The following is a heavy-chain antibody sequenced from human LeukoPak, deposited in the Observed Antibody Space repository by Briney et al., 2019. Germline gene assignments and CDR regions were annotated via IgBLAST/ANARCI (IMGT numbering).Heavy chain of an antibody. Sequence: SEILSLTCTVSGGSISSSSYYWGWIRQPPGKGLEWIGSIYYSGSTYYNPSLKSRVTISVDTSKNQFSLKLSPVTAADTAVYYCARHAGSYWASAFDIWGQGTMVTVSS. CDR3: ARHAGSYWASAFDI. CDR1: GGSISSSSYY. D-gene: IGHD1-26*01. V-gene: IGHV4-39*01. CDR2: IYYSGST. J-gene: IGHJ3*02.